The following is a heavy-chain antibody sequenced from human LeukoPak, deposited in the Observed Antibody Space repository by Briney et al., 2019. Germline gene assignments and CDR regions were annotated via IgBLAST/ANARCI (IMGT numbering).Heavy chain of an antibody. CDR2: IGSITRTT. CDR1: GFTFRIYE. V-gene: IGHV3-48*03. Sequence: PGGSLRLSCAASGFTFRIYEMNWVRQAPGKGLEWVSYIGSITRTTYYADSVKGRFTVSRDNAKNSLYLQMNSLRAEDTAVYYCARAFTGGSGSYYNGYYFDYWGQGTLVTVSS. J-gene: IGHJ4*02. CDR3: ARAFTGGSGSYYNGYYFDY. D-gene: IGHD3-10*01.